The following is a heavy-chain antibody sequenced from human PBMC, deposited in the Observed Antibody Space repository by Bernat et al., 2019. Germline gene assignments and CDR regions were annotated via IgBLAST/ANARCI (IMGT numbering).Heavy chain of an antibody. CDR1: GFTVSSNY. V-gene: IGHV3-66*01. J-gene: IGHJ6*02. D-gene: IGHD6-6*01. CDR2: IYSGGST. CDR3: ARDRGSSGYYYYAMDV. Sequence: EVQLVESGGGLVQPGWSLRLSCAASGFTVSSNYMSWVRQAPGKGLEWVSIIYSGGSTYFADSVKGRFTISRDNSKNTLYLQMNSLRTEDTAVYYCARDRGSSGYYYYAMDVWGQGTTVTVSS.